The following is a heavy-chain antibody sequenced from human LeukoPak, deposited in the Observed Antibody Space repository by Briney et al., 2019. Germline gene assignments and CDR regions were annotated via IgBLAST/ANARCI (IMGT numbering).Heavy chain of an antibody. Sequence: SQTLSLTCTVSGGSISSGDYYWSWIRQPPGKGLEWIACISYSGSTYYNPSLKSRVTISVDTSKKHFSLKLSSVTAADTAVYNCARGVWRDNWFDPWGQGTLVTVSS. CDR2: ISYSGST. CDR3: ARGVWRDNWFDP. J-gene: IGHJ5*02. V-gene: IGHV4-30-4*01. CDR1: GGSISSGDYY.